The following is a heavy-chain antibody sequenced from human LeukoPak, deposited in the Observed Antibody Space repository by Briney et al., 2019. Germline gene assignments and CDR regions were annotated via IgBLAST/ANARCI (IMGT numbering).Heavy chain of an antibody. V-gene: IGHV3-11*04. D-gene: IGHD6-19*01. J-gene: IGHJ5*02. CDR2: MSGSDNAI. CDR1: GFTFGDYY. Sequence: GGSLRLSCAASGFTFGDYYMSWVRQAPGMGLEWISYMSGSDNAIYHADSVRGRFTVSRDNAKNSLYLQMNSLRAEDTAVYYCARGDQWLVLAWFDPWGQGTLVTVSS. CDR3: ARGDQWLVLAWFDP.